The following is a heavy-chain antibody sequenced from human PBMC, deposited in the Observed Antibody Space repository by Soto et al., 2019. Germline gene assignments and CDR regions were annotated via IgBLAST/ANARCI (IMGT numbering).Heavy chain of an antibody. J-gene: IGHJ6*02. CDR2: ISAYNGNT. V-gene: IGHV1-18*01. Sequence: GASVQVSCKASGYTFNSYGISWVRQAPGQGLEWMGWISAYNGNTNYAQKLQGRVTMTTDTSTSTAYMELRSLRSDDTAVYYCARGPVLRFLEWLFADYYYYGMDVWGQGTTVNVSS. CDR1: GYTFNSYG. D-gene: IGHD3-3*01. CDR3: ARGPVLRFLEWLFADYYYYGMDV.